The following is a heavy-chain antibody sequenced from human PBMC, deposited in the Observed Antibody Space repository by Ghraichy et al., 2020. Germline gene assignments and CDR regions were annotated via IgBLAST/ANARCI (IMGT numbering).Heavy chain of an antibody. V-gene: IGHV3-72*01. J-gene: IGHJ4*02. CDR3: ARDFYGAGDY. Sequence: GESLNISCAASGFTFTDLFMDWVRQAPGKGLEWVGRCRNKASSYTTDYAASVKGRFTISRDDSKNSVYLQMNSLKTEDTAVYYCARDFYGAGDYWGQGTLVTVSS. CDR1: GFTFTDLF. CDR2: CRNKASSYTT. D-gene: IGHD3-10*01.